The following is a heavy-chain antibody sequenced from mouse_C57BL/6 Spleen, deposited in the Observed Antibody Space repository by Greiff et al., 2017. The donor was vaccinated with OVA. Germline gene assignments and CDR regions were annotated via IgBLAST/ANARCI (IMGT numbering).Heavy chain of an antibody. CDR1: GYTFTSYW. V-gene: IGHV1-7*01. CDR3: ARGPYSNYFDY. CDR2: SNPSSGYT. D-gene: IGHD2-5*01. J-gene: IGHJ2*01. Sequence: QVQLKQSGAELAKPGASVKLSCKASGYTFTSYWMHWVKQRPGQGLEWIGYSNPSSGYTKYNQKFKDKATLTADKSSSTAYMQLSSLTYEDSAVYYCARGPYSNYFDYWGQGTTLTVSS.